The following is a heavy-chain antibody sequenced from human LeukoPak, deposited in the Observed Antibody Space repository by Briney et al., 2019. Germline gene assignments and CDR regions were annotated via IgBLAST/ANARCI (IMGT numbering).Heavy chain of an antibody. D-gene: IGHD5-18*01. CDR3: AKLSDRYSYDYADY. V-gene: IGHV3-23*01. J-gene: IGHJ4*02. Sequence: GGSLRLSCAASGSTFSSYGMSWVRQAPGKGLEWVSAISDSGDSTYSADSVKGRFTISSDNSKNTLYLQMNSVRAEDTAVYYCAKLSDRYSYDYADYWGQGTLVTVS. CDR1: GSTFSSYG. CDR2: ISDSGDST.